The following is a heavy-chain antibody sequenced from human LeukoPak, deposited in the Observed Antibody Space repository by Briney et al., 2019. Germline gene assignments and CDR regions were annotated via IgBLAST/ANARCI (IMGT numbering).Heavy chain of an antibody. Sequence: SETLSLTCTVSGGSISSYYWSWVRQPAGKGLELIGRIDATGSTNYTPSLKSRVTMSVDTSRNQFSLKLSSVTAADTAVYFCAGDGSTTSFSNFYYYYYGMDVWGQGTTVTVSS. CDR1: GGSISSYY. D-gene: IGHD2-2*01. V-gene: IGHV4-4*07. J-gene: IGHJ6*02. CDR3: AGDGSTTSFSNFYYYYYGMDV. CDR2: IDATGST.